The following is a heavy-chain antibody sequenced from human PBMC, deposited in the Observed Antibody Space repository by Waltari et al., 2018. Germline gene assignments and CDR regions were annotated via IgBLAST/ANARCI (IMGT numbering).Heavy chain of an antibody. D-gene: IGHD2-15*01. CDR1: GFTFSDSW. Sequence: EVQLVESGGGLVQPGGSLRLSCTASGFTFSDSWMHWVRQAPGKGLVWVSRINTDGSSTNYADSVKGRLTISRDNAKNTLYLQMNSLRAEDTALYYWARHGGYCSGGSCYSSGWGDYWGQGTLVTVSS. CDR2: INTDGSST. V-gene: IGHV3-74*01. J-gene: IGHJ4*02. CDR3: ARHGGYCSGGSCYSSGWGDY.